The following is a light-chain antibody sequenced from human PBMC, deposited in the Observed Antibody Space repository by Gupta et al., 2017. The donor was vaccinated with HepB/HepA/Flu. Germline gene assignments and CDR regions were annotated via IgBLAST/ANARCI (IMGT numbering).Light chain of an antibody. CDR3: MQALQTPFT. Sequence: DIVMTQSPLSLPVTPGEPASISCRSSQSLRHSNAYNYMDWYLQKPGQSPQLLIYWGSKRASGVADRFSGSGSGTDFTLKISIVEAEDVGVYYCMQALQTPFTFGPGTKVDIK. J-gene: IGKJ3*01. CDR2: WGS. CDR1: QSLRHSNAYNY. V-gene: IGKV2-28*01.